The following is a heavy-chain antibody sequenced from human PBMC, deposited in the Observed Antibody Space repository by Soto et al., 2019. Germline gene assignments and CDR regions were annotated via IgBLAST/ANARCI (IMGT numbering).Heavy chain of an antibody. D-gene: IGHD6-6*01. Sequence: PGGSLRLSWTASGFTFGDYGMNWFRQAPGKGLEWVGFIRSKAYGGTAEYAASVKGRFTISRDDSKSIAYLQMNSLKTEDTAVYYCTRGGLSAWQLARWWFDPWGQGTLVTVSS. CDR3: TRGGLSAWQLARWWFDP. V-gene: IGHV3-49*03. J-gene: IGHJ5*02. CDR2: IRSKAYGGTA. CDR1: GFTFGDYG.